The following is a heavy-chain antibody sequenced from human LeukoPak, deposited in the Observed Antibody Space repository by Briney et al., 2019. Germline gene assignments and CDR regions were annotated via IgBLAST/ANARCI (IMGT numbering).Heavy chain of an antibody. D-gene: IGHD3-10*01. V-gene: IGHV3-23*01. CDR2: ISGSGGNT. Sequence: GGFLRLSCVASGFTFSSHAMDWVRQAPGKGLEWVSAISGSGGNTHYADSVKGRFTISRDISKTTLYQQMDSLRAEDTAVYYCAKAASYYGSGSAPFDCWGQGTLVTASA. J-gene: IGHJ4*02. CDR1: GFTFSSHA. CDR3: AKAASYYGSGSAPFDC.